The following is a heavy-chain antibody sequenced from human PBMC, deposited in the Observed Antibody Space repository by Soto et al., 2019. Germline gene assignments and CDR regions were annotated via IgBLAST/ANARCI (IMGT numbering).Heavy chain of an antibody. CDR1: GGSISGYY. V-gene: IGHV4-59*08. J-gene: IGHJ5*02. Sequence: QVQLQESGPGLVKPSETLSLTCTVSGGSISGYYYSWIRQTPGKGLEWIGQIYYSWSTKYNPSLKSRVTMSVDTSKNQVSLKLTSVTAADTAVYYCAMVVTTLYNWFDPWGQGTLVSVSS. CDR2: IYYSWST. CDR3: AMVVTTLYNWFDP. D-gene: IGHD4-4*01.